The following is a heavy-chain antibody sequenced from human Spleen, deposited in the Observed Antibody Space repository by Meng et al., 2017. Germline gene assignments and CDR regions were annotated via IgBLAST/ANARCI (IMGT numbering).Heavy chain of an antibody. CDR1: GFTYRSYW. Sequence: EVHPVEVGGGLVQPGRSLSLFYAASGFTYRSYWIHWVRQAPGKGLVWVSRINSNTDGGTAEYAAPVTGKFPISRDDSKSTLYLQMSGLRIDDTGVYYCTWDDKAVSDYWGQGTLVTVSS. CDR2: INSNTDGGTA. J-gene: IGHJ4*02. D-gene: IGHD1-26*01. V-gene: IGHV3-15*07. CDR3: TWDDKAVSDY.